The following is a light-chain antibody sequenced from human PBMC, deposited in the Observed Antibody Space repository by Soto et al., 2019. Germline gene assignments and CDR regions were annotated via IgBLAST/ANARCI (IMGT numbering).Light chain of an antibody. J-gene: IGKJ1*01. CDR3: QKYGNFWT. Sequence: TVLTQSPGTLSSSPGERSTLXXRASQNVSSNLLVWYQQHPGQAPXFLIYGAYSRATGIPDRFSGSGSGTDFSLTIRRLEPDDFAVYYCQKYGNFWTFGQGTKVDIK. CDR1: QNVSSNL. V-gene: IGKV3-20*01. CDR2: GAY.